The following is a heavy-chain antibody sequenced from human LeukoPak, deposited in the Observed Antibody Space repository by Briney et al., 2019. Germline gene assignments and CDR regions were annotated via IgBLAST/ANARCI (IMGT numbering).Heavy chain of an antibody. CDR3: ARQAWCSSTSCYAYFDY. CDR1: GYSFTSYW. V-gene: IGHV5-51*01. D-gene: IGHD2-2*01. J-gene: IGHJ4*02. Sequence: GESLKISCKGSGYSFTSYWIGWVRQMPGKGLEWMGIIYPGDSDTRYSPSFQGQVTISADKSISTAYLQRSSLKASDTAMYYCARQAWCSSTSCYAYFDYWGQGTLVTVSS. CDR2: IYPGDSDT.